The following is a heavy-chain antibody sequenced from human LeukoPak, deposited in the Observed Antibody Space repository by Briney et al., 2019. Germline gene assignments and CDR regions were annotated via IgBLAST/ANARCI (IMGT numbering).Heavy chain of an antibody. V-gene: IGHV1-2*02. CDR3: ARVRENDILTGYYSGLVY. Sequence: ASVKVSCKASGYTFTGYYMHWVRRAPGQGLEWMGWINPNSGGTNYAQKFQGGVTMTRDTSISTAYMELSRLRSDDTAVYYCARVRENDILTGYYSGLVYWGQGTLVTVSS. D-gene: IGHD3-9*01. CDR2: INPNSGGT. J-gene: IGHJ4*02. CDR1: GYTFTGYY.